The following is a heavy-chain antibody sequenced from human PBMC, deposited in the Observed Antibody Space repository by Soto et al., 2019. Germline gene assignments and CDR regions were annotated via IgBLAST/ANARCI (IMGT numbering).Heavy chain of an antibody. J-gene: IGHJ2*01. V-gene: IGHV3-72*01. Sequence: GWSLRLSCASSVFTFIDHYMDWVRQAPGKGLEWVGRTRNKANSYTTEYAASVKGRFTISRDDSKNSLYLQMNSLKTEDTAVYYCARDRWDWYFDLWGRGTLVTVSS. CDR1: VFTFIDHY. CDR3: ARDRWDWYFDL. CDR2: TRNKANSYTT.